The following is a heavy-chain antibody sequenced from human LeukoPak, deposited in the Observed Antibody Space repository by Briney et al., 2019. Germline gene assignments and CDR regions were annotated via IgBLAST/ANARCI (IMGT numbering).Heavy chain of an antibody. D-gene: IGHD4-17*01. Sequence: ASVKVSCKASGYTFTSYDINWVRQATGQGLEWMGWMNPNSGNTGYAQKFQGRVTMTRNTSISTAYMELSSLRSEDTAVYYCARGRLRVGLFVLAYWGQGTLVTVSS. CDR2: MNPNSGNT. CDR3: ARGRLRVGLFVLAY. V-gene: IGHV1-8*01. CDR1: GYTFTSYD. J-gene: IGHJ4*02.